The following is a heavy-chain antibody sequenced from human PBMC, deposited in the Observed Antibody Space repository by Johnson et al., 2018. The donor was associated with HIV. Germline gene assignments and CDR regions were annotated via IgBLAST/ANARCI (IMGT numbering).Heavy chain of an antibody. J-gene: IGHJ3*01. CDR2: ISYDGSNK. CDR1: GFSFSSYA. CDR3: AYCGYGGSDAFDL. D-gene: IGHD6-25*01. V-gene: IGHV3-30*14. Sequence: QVQLLESGGGVVQAGRSLRLSCAASGFSFSSYAMHWVRQAPGKGLEWVAVISYDGSNKYYADSVKGRFTISRDNSKNTLYLQMNSLRAEATAVYYCAYCGYGGSDAFDLWGQGTLVTVSS.